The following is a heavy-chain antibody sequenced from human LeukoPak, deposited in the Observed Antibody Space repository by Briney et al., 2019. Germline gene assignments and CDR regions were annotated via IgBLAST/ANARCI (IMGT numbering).Heavy chain of an antibody. V-gene: IGHV4-59*08. CDR2: IYYSGST. CDR1: GGSISSYY. Sequence: SSETLSLTCTVSGGSISSYYWSWIRQPPGKGLEWIGYIYYSGSTNYNPSLKSRVTISVDTSKNQFSLKLSSVTAADTAVYYCARQGRYYGSGSYYYYYYYMDVWGKGTTVTISS. D-gene: IGHD3-10*01. CDR3: ARQGRYYGSGSYYYYYYYMDV. J-gene: IGHJ6*03.